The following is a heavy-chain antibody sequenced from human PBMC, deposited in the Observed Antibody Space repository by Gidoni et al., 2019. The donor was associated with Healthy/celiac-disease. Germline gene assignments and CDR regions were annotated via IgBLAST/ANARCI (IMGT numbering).Heavy chain of an antibody. CDR3: ARQTPGPYYDSVISTGDY. CDR2: ISSSSSSI. J-gene: IGHJ4*02. Sequence: EVQLVESGGGLVKPGGSLRLSCAASGFTFSSHSMNWVRQAPGKGLEGVSSISSSSSSIYYADSGKGRFTISRDNAKNSLYLQMNSLRAEDTAVYYCARQTPGPYYDSVISTGDYWGQGTLVTVSS. V-gene: IGHV3-21*01. D-gene: IGHD3-22*01. CDR1: GFTFSSHS.